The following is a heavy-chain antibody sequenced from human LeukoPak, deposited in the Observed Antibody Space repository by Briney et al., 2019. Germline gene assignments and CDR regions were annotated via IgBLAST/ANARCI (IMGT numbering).Heavy chain of an antibody. CDR1: GFTFSSYS. D-gene: IGHD1-7*01. J-gene: IGHJ6*03. V-gene: IGHV3-23*01. Sequence: GGSLRFSCAASGFTFSSYSMNWVRQAPGKGLEWVSTISGSGGSTYYADSVKGRFTISRDNSKNTLYLQMNSLRAEDTAVYYCAKRRGLKLLYYYYMDVWGKGTTVTVSS. CDR3: AKRRGLKLLYYYYMDV. CDR2: ISGSGGST.